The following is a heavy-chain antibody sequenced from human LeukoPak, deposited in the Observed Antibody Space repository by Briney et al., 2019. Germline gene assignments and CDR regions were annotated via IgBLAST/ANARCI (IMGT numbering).Heavy chain of an antibody. CDR2: IIPIFGTA. V-gene: IGHV1-69*05. CDR1: GGTLSSYA. Sequence: ASVKVSCKASGGTLSSYAISWVRQAPGQGLEWMGGIIPIFGTANYAQKFQGRVTITTDESTSTAYMELSSLRSEDTAVYYCAGRGYSGYDPSRYYYYYMDVWGKGTTVTVSS. J-gene: IGHJ6*03. D-gene: IGHD5-12*01. CDR3: AGRGYSGYDPSRYYYYYMDV.